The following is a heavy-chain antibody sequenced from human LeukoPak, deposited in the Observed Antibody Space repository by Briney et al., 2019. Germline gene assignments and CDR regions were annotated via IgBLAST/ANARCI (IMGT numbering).Heavy chain of an antibody. CDR3: ARSFVVPATIFDY. Sequence: PSETLSLTCTVPGGSISSGDYYWSWIRQPPGKGLEWIGYIYYSGSTYYNPSLKSRVTISVDTSKNQFSLKLSSVTAADTAVYYCARSFVVPATIFDYWGQGTLVTVSS. V-gene: IGHV4-30-4*08. CDR1: GGSISSGDYY. D-gene: IGHD2-2*01. CDR2: IYYSGST. J-gene: IGHJ4*02.